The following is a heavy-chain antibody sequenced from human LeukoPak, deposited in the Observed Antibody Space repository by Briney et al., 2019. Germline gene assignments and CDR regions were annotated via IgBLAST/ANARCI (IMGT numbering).Heavy chain of an antibody. J-gene: IGHJ4*02. V-gene: IGHV3-49*03. D-gene: IGHD3-22*01. CDR1: GFTFGDYA. CDR2: IRSKAYGGTT. Sequence: GGSLRLSCTASGFTFGDYAMSWFRQAPGKGLERVGFIRSKAYGGTTEYAASVKGRFTISRDDYKSIAYLQMNSLKTEDTGVYYCSGPLPYYYDSSGYSGWGQGTLVTVSS. CDR3: SGPLPYYYDSSGYSG.